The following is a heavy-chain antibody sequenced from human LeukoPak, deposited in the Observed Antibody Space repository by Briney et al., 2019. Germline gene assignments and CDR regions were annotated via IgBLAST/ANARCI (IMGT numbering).Heavy chain of an antibody. CDR1: GYTFTAFY. V-gene: IGHV1-2*02. CDR3: AREAGDNAYDF. D-gene: IGHD1-14*01. Sequence: ASVKVSCKASGYTFTAFYFHWVRQPPGQGPECMGWINPNKGDTRYAQNFQGRVTMTRDTSITTVYLELSSLRSDDTAIYYCAREAGDNAYDFWGPGTMVTVSS. J-gene: IGHJ3*01. CDR2: INPNKGDT.